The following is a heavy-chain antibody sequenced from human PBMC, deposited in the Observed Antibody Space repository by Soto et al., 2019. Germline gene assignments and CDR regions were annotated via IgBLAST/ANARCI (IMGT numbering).Heavy chain of an antibody. CDR3: ARYRISGSWSTFEY. Sequence: PSQPQSVTCSVAGVTIISASCYWICIRQHPGKGLEWVGNIYYNGSTYYSPSLKSRVTVWFDTSKNQFSLRLTSVTAADTAVYYCARYRISGSWSTFEYWGPGPPVT. V-gene: IGHV4-31*03. J-gene: IGHJ4*02. CDR2: IYYNGST. D-gene: IGHD6-13*01. CDR1: GVTIISASCY.